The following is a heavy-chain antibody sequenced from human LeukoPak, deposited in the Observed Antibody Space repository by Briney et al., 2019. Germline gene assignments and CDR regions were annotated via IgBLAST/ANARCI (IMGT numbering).Heavy chain of an antibody. V-gene: IGHV4-4*07. CDR3: ARVQYYDSSGYHWFDP. Sequence: SETLSLTCTVSGGSISSYYWSWIRQPAGKGLEWIGRIYTSGSTNYNPSLKSRVTMSVDTSKNQFSLKLSSVTAADTAVYYCARVQYYDSSGYHWFDPWGQGTLVTVSS. CDR2: IYTSGST. CDR1: GGSISSYY. J-gene: IGHJ5*02. D-gene: IGHD3-22*01.